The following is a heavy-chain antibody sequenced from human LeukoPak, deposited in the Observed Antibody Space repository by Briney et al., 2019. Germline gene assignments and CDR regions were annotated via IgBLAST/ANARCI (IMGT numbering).Heavy chain of an antibody. J-gene: IGHJ4*02. CDR3: AREMYSSSSVFDS. D-gene: IGHD6-6*01. Sequence: GGSLRLSCAASGFTFSSYWMSWVRQAPGKGLEWVANIKQDGSERYYVDSVKGRFTISRDNAKNSLYLQMNSLRAEDTAVYYCAREMYSSSSVFDSWGQGALVTVSS. V-gene: IGHV3-7*01. CDR2: IKQDGSER. CDR1: GFTFSSYW.